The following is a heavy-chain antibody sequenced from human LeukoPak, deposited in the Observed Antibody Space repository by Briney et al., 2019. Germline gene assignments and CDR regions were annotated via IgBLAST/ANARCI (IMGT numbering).Heavy chain of an antibody. CDR3: ARYCSGVSCYSGYDY. V-gene: IGHV3-64*01. D-gene: IGHD2-15*01. CDR2: ISTNGGGT. J-gene: IGHJ4*02. CDR1: GXTFSTYA. Sequence: TGGSLRLSCAASGXTFSTYAMHWVPQTPGKGQEYVSAISTNGGGTYYANSVKGRFTISRDNSKNTLYLQMGSLRAEDMAVYYCARYCSGVSCYSGYDYWGQGTVVTVSS.